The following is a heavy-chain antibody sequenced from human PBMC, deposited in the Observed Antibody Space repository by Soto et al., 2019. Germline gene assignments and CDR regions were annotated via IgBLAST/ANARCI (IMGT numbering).Heavy chain of an antibody. J-gene: IGHJ1*01. CDR1: GGPFGTYT. CDR3: SRGSHHLPDYFHL. CDR2: IIPMFGKS. Sequence: LQSGSEVKRPGSSVKVSCKTSGGPFGTYTFNWVRQAPGQRPEWMGEIIPMFGKSTYSQNLQGRVTFVADSSANTRYRQLNTLTSADSAVYFCSRGSHHLPDYFHLWGQCTLLLVSS. V-gene: IGHV1-69*06.